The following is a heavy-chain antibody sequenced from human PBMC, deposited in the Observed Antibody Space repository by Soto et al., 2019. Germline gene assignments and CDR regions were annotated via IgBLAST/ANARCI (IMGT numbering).Heavy chain of an antibody. V-gene: IGHV3-33*01. CDR2: IWYDGSNK. D-gene: IGHD3-3*01. CDR1: GCTFSSYG. J-gene: IGHJ3*02. Sequence: GWLRRAGAASGCTFSSYGMHWVPQAPGKGLEWVAVIWYDGSNKYYADSVKGRFTISRDNSKNTLYLQMNSLRAEDTAVYYCATDRLWYYDFWSGVGDAFDIWGQGTMVTV. CDR3: ATDRLWYYDFWSGVGDAFDI.